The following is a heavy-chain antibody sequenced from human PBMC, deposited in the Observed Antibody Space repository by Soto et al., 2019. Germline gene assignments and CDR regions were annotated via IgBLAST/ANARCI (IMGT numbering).Heavy chain of an antibody. V-gene: IGHV3-23*01. CDR1: GLTVSGYS. J-gene: IGHJ5*02. CDR3: ATASIPTTGWSPYTKWLDP. CDR2: ISGSGDNT. Sequence: EVQLLESGGGLVQPGGSLGLSCAASGLTVSGYSMSWVRQAPGKGLEWVSGISGSGDNTYYAGSVKGRFTISRDSSKNTLHLQMNSLRAEDTAVYYCATASIPTTGWSPYTKWLDPWGQGTLVTVSS. D-gene: IGHD1-1*01.